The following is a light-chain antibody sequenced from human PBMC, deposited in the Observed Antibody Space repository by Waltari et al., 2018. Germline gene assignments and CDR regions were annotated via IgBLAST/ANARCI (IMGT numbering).Light chain of an antibody. CDR3: LQYINSPCT. CDR1: QSVSSSY. CDR2: GAS. J-gene: IGKJ1*01. V-gene: IGKV3-20*01. Sequence: ETVLTQSPGTLSLSPGDRATLSCRASQSVSSSYLAWYQQKPGQAPRLLMYGASSRATGIPDRFSGGGSGTDFTLTITRLEPEDFAVYYCLQYINSPCTFGQGTKVEIK.